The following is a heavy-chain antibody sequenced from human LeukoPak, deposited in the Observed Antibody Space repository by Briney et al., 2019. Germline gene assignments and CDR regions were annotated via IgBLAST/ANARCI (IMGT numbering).Heavy chain of an antibody. CDR2: ISGSTSYM. J-gene: IGHJ4*02. CDR3: ARDAYNLFHFDY. V-gene: IGHV3-21*01. Sequence: ETLSLTCAVYGGSFSGYYWSWVRQAPGKGLEWVSSISGSTSYMYYADSLKGRFTISRDNAKNSLFLQMNSLRAEGTAVYYCARDAYNLFHFDYWGQGTLVTVSS. D-gene: IGHD5-24*01. CDR1: GGSFSGYY.